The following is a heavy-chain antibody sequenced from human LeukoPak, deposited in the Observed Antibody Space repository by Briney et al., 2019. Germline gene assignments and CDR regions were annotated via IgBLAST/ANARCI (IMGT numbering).Heavy chain of an antibody. V-gene: IGHV1-8*03. CDR1: GYTFTSYD. J-gene: IGHJ4*02. CDR3: ARCGSGSWYYFDY. Sequence: ASVKVSCKASGYTFTSYDINWVRQATGQGLEWMGWMNPNSGNTGYAQKFQGRVAITRNTSISTAYMELSSLRSEDTAVYYCARCGSGSWYYFDYWGQGTLVTVSS. CDR2: MNPNSGNT. D-gene: IGHD3-10*01.